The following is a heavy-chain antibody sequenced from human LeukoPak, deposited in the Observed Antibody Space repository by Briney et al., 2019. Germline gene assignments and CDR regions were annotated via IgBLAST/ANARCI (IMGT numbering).Heavy chain of an antibody. CDR3: ARGPLRYFDWLFPYPFDY. CDR2: ISHDGSNK. D-gene: IGHD3-9*01. J-gene: IGHJ4*02. CDR1: GFTFSSYA. V-gene: IGHV3-30*04. Sequence: GGSLRLSCAASGFTFSSYAMHWVRQAPGKGLEWVAVISHDGSNKYYADSVKGRFTISRDNSKNTLYLQMNSLRAEDTAVYYCARGPLRYFDWLFPYPFDYWGQGTLVTVSS.